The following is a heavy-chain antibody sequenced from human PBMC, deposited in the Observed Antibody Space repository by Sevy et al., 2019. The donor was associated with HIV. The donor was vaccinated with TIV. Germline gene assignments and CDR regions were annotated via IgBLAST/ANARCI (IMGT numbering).Heavy chain of an antibody. CDR3: AREGCTKPHDY. J-gene: IGHJ4*02. D-gene: IGHD2-8*01. Sequence: GSLRLSCAASGFTFSKYSMSWVRQPPGKGLEWVATLSFGCGEINYADSVKGRFTISRDNSKNSFYLQMNNLRAEDTAVYYCAREGCTKPHDYWGQGTLVTVSS. CDR1: GFTFSKYS. CDR2: LSFGCGEI. V-gene: IGHV3-23*01.